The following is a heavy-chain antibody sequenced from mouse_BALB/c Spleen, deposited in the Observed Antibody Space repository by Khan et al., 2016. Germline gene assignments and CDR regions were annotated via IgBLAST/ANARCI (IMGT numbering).Heavy chain of an antibody. CDR1: GYSFTSYW. Sequence: QVQLQQSGPQLVRPGASVKISCKASGYSFTSYWMHWVKQRPGQGLEWIGMIDPSDSETRLNQKFKDKATLTVDKSSSTAYMQLSSPTSEDSAVYYCARSGCSSYVRFAYWGQGTLVTVSA. CDR2: IDPSDSET. J-gene: IGHJ3*01. D-gene: IGHD1-1*01. CDR3: ARSGCSSYVRFAY. V-gene: IGHV1S126*01.